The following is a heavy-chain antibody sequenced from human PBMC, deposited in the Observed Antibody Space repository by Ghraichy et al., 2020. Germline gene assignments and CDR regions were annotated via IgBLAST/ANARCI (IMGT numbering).Heavy chain of an antibody. J-gene: IGHJ4*02. CDR2: IKRKSEGGTA. CDR3: TTDVRGWYEN. V-gene: IGHV3-15*01. Sequence: GGSLRLSCAASGFTFSNAWMTWVRQAPGRGLEWLGRIKRKSEGGTADYAAPVKGRFTISSDDSKNTLFLEMNSLKTEDTAVYYCTTDVRGWYENWGQGTLVTVSS. CDR1: GFTFSNAW. D-gene: IGHD6-19*01.